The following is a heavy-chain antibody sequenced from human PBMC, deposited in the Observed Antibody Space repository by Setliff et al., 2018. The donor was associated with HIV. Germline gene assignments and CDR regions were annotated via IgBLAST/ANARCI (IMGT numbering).Heavy chain of an antibody. V-gene: IGHV1-2*02. Sequence: ASVKVSCKASGFSFDDYYIHWVRQAPGQGLEWMGCVIPNSGKTYYAQEFQGRVTMTRDTSISTAFMDLSRLRSDDTAVYYCARDPGYKSSWYGAFDIWGQGTMVTVSS. CDR2: VIPNSGKT. CDR1: GFSFDDYY. CDR3: ARDPGYKSSWYGAFDI. J-gene: IGHJ3*02. D-gene: IGHD6-13*01.